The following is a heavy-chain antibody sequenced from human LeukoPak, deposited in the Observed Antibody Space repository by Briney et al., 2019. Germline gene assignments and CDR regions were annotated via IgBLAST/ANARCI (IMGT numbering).Heavy chain of an antibody. D-gene: IGHD3-22*01. CDR3: ARGHLYYDSDPFDP. Sequence: SETLSLTCTVSGGSISSSSYYWGWIRQPPGKGLEWIGSIYYSGSTYYNPPLKSRVTISVDTSKNQFSLKLSSVTAADTAVYYCARGHLYYDSDPFDPWGQGTLVTVSS. CDR2: IYYSGST. CDR1: GGSISSSSYY. V-gene: IGHV4-39*07. J-gene: IGHJ5*02.